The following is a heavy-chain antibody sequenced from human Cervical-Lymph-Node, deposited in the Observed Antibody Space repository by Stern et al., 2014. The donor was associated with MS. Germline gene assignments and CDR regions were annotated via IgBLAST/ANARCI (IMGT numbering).Heavy chain of an antibody. CDR2: IYHNWAV. J-gene: IGHJ2*01. D-gene: IGHD2/OR15-2a*01. Sequence: QVQLQESGPGLVKPSGTLSLTCAVSGGSVGSTNWWSWVRQSPGKGLEWIGNIYHNWAVNYRPSLRSRLSIPLDNSKYLLSPHLTAVTAADTAVYYCARERQQYCNSEGCSYWYFDLWGRGTLVTVSS. CDR3: ARERQQYCNSEGCSYWYFDL. CDR1: GGSVGSTNW. V-gene: IGHV4-4*02.